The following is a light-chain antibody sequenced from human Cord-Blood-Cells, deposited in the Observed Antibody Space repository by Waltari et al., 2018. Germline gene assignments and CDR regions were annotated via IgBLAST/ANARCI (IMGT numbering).Light chain of an antibody. J-gene: IGLJ2*01. CDR1: KLGDKY. CDR2: QDS. CDR3: QAWDSSTVV. Sequence: SYELTQPPSASVSPGQTASTTCSGYKLGDKYACWYKQKPGKSPVLVSYQDSKRPSGLPERFSCSNSWNTATLTISGTQAMDEADYYCQAWDSSTVVFGGGTKLTVL. V-gene: IGLV3-1*01.